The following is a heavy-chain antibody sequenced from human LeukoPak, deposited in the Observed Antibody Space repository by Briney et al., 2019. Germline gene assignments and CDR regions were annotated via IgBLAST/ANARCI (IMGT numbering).Heavy chain of an antibody. CDR3: ARGGGDSSSWYYFDY. D-gene: IGHD6-13*01. V-gene: IGHV3-33*01. Sequence: PGRSLRLSCAASGFTFSSYGMHWVRQAQGKGLEWVAVIWYDGSNKYYADSVKGRFTISRDNSKNTLYLQMNSLRAEDTAVYYCARGGGDSSSWYYFDYWGQGTLVTVSS. CDR1: GFTFSSYG. CDR2: IWYDGSNK. J-gene: IGHJ4*02.